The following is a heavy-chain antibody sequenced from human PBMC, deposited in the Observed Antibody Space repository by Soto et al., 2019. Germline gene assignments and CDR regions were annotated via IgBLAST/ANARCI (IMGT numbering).Heavy chain of an antibody. CDR1: GYTFTTSG. J-gene: IGHJ6*02. Sequence: QVHLVQSGAEVKKPGASVKVSCKASGYTFTTSGISWVRQAPGQGLESMGWISTDNGNTNYAQHLQGRVSMTTDTSTSTAYMDLRSLRSDDTAVYYCARDQGITTFGVYSMYYYGMDVWGQGTTVTVAS. V-gene: IGHV1-18*01. D-gene: IGHD3-3*01. CDR3: ARDQGITTFGVYSMYYYGMDV. CDR2: ISTDNGNT.